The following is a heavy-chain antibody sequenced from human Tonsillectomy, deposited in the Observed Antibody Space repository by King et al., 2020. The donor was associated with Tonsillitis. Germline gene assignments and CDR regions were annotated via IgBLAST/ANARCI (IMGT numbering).Heavy chain of an antibody. J-gene: IGHJ3*02. CDR2: IYYSGST. Sequence: VQLQESGPGLVKPSQTLSLTCTVSGGSISSGNHYWNWIRQLPGKGLEWIGYIYYSGSTYYNPSLKSRVTISVDTSKNHFSLKLSSVTAADTAVYYCARGTIFGVVYHAFDIWGQGTMVTVSS. CDR1: GGSISSGNHY. V-gene: IGHV4-31*03. D-gene: IGHD3-3*01. CDR3: ARGTIFGVVYHAFDI.